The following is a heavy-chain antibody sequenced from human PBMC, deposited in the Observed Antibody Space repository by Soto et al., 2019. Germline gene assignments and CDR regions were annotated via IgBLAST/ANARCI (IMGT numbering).Heavy chain of an antibody. J-gene: IGHJ4*02. CDR3: ARDNGYSYGYTLDH. D-gene: IGHD5-18*01. Sequence: SETLSLTCTVSGGSISSGDYYGSWIRQPPGKGLEWIGYIYYSGSTYYNPSLKSRVTISVDTSKNQFSLKLSSVTAADTAVYYCARDNGYSYGYTLDHWGQGTLVTVS. CDR1: GGSISSGDYY. V-gene: IGHV4-30-4*02. CDR2: IYYSGST.